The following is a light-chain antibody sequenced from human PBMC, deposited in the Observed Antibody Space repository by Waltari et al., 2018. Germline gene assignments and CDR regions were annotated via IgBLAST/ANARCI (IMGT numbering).Light chain of an antibody. CDR1: SGHSSHV. J-gene: IGLJ3*02. V-gene: IGLV4-69*01. CDR3: QTGGHGTWV. CDR2: VNSDGSH. Sequence: QLVLTQSPSASASLGASVKLTCTLSSGHSSHVTAWLQQRPEKGPRYLMKVNSDGSHSKGDEIPDRFSGSSSGAERYLTISNLQSEDEADYFCQTGGHGTWVFGGGTTLTVL.